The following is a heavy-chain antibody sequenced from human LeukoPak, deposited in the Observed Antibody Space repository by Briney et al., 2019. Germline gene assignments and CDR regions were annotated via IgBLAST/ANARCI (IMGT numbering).Heavy chain of an antibody. CDR1: GFTFSSYS. CDR2: ISSRSSYI. J-gene: IGHJ4*02. Sequence: GGSLRLSCAASGFTFSSYSMNWVRQAPGKGLEWVSSISSRSSYIYYADSVKGRFTISRDNAKNSLYLQMNSLRAEDTAVYYCAREDYYDSSGYGYWGPGTLVTVSS. D-gene: IGHD3-22*01. CDR3: AREDYYDSSGYGY. V-gene: IGHV3-21*06.